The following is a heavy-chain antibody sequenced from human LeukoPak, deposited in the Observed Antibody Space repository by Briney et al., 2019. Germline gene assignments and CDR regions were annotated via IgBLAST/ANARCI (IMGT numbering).Heavy chain of an antibody. D-gene: IGHD5-18*01. CDR3: AREDTAMVLVDY. J-gene: IGHJ4*02. CDR1: GGTFSSYA. CDR2: IIPIFGTA. Sequence: SVKVSCKASGGTFSSYAISWVRQTPGQGLEWMGGIIPIFGTANYAQKFQGRVTITADESTSTAYMELSSLRSEVTAVYYCAREDTAMVLVDYWGQGTLVTVSS. V-gene: IGHV1-69*13.